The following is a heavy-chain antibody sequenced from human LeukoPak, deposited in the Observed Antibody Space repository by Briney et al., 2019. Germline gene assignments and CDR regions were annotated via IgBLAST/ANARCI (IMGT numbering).Heavy chain of an antibody. CDR3: ATGYGDFRVEGRYFYS. Sequence: PSETLSLTCTVSDGSISSYYWSWIRQPPGKGLEWVGYIYYSGSTHYNPSLKSRVTISVDTSKNQFSLKLSSVTAADTAVYYCATGYGDFRVEGRYFYSWGQGTLVTVSS. CDR1: DGSISSYY. J-gene: IGHJ4*02. D-gene: IGHD4-17*01. V-gene: IGHV4-59*01. CDR2: IYYSGST.